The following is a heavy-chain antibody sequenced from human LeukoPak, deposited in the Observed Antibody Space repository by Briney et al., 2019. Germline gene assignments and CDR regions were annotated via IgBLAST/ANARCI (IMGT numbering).Heavy chain of an antibody. CDR1: GFTFSSYG. Sequence: PGGSLRLSCAASGFTFSSYGMHWVRQAPGKGLEWVAFIRYDGSNKYYADSVKGRFTISRDNSKNTLYLQMNSLRAEDTAVYYCAKGVDCSSTSCYTEWFDPWGQGTLVTVSS. CDR2: IRYDGSNK. V-gene: IGHV3-30*02. CDR3: AKGVDCSSTSCYTEWFDP. J-gene: IGHJ5*02. D-gene: IGHD2-2*02.